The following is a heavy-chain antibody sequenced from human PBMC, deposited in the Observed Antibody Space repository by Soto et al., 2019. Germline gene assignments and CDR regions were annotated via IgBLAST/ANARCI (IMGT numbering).Heavy chain of an antibody. CDR2: ISGSGGST. D-gene: IGHD5-18*01. V-gene: IGHV3-23*01. Sequence: GGSLRLSCAASGSTFSSYAMSWDRQAPGRGLEWVAAISGSGGSTCYANSVKGWFTSSRDNSKNTLYLQMNSLRAEDTAVYYCAKDGSSSYGLFDYWGQGTLVTVSS. J-gene: IGHJ4*02. CDR1: GSTFSSYA. CDR3: AKDGSSSYGLFDY.